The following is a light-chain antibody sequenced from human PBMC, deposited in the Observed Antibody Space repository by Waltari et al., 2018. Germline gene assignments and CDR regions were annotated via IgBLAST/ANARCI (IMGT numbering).Light chain of an antibody. Sequence: QSALTQPPSASGSPGQSVTIPCTGTIDYVGGYNYVPWYQQHPGKAPKLMIYDVTKRPSGVPDRFSGSKSGNTASLTVSGLQAEDEADYYCSSYAGSNTWVFGGGTKLTVL. V-gene: IGLV2-8*01. CDR3: SSYAGSNTWV. CDR2: DVT. CDR1: IDYVGGYNY. J-gene: IGLJ3*02.